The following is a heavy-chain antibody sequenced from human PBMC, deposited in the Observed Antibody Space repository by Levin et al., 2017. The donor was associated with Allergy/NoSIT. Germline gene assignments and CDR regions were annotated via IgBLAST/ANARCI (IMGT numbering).Heavy chain of an antibody. Sequence: KISCKAPGGTLSSYAINWVRQAPGQGLEWMGRIIPVLGSATSAQTFQDRVTITADKSTRTAYLELSSLGYDDTAVYYCARDTLSNGWYKFDAFDLWGQGTMIIVSS. V-gene: IGHV1-69*04. J-gene: IGHJ3*01. CDR1: GGTLSSYA. CDR3: ARDTLSNGWYKFDAFDL. D-gene: IGHD6-19*01. CDR2: IIPVLGSA.